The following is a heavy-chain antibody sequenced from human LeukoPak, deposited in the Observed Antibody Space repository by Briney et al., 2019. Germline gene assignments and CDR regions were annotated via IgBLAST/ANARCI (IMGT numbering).Heavy chain of an antibody. CDR3: AKDLYRSGFYPTTFDY. CDR2: IRADGSEK. Sequence: PGGSLRLSCAASGFTFSTYGMHWVRQAPGKGLEWVAFIRADGSEKYYADSVKGQITISRDNPKNTLYLQMNSLRAEDTAVYYCAKDLYRSGFYPTTFDYWGQGTLVTVSS. J-gene: IGHJ4*02. D-gene: IGHD6-19*01. V-gene: IGHV3-30*02. CDR1: GFTFSTYG.